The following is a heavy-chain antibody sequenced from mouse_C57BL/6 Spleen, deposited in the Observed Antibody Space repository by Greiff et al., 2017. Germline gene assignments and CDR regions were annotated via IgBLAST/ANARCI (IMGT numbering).Heavy chain of an antibody. V-gene: IGHV1-39*01. D-gene: IGHD2-3*01. CDR1: GYTFTDYY. CDR3: ARSYDGYYDAMGC. CDR2: INPNYGTT. Sequence: EVQLQQSGPELVKPGASVKISCKASGYTFTDYYMNWVKQSNGKSLEWIGEINPNYGTTSYNQKFKGKATLTVDQSSSTAYMQLNSLTSEDSAVYDCARSYDGYYDAMGCWGQGTSVTVSS. J-gene: IGHJ4*01.